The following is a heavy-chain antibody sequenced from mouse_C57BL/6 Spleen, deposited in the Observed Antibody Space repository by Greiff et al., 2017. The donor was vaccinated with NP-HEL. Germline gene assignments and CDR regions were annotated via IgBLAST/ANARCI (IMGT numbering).Heavy chain of an antibody. Sequence: QVQLKQPGAELVMPGASVKLSCKASGYTFTSYWMHWVKQRPGQGLEWIGEIDPSDSYTNYNQKFKGKSTLTVDKSSSTAYMQLSSLTSEDSAVYYCARSYSNYYYAMDYWGQGTSVTVSS. CDR2: IDPSDSYT. J-gene: IGHJ4*01. D-gene: IGHD2-5*01. CDR3: ARSYSNYYYAMDY. CDR1: GYTFTSYW. V-gene: IGHV1-69*01.